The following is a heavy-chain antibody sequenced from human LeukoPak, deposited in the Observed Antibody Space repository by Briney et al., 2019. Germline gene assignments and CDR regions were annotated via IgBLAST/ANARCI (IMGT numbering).Heavy chain of an antibody. Sequence: GGSLRLSCAASGFTFSSYAMHWVRQAPGKGLEWVAVISYDGSNKYYADSMKGRFTISRDNSKNTLYLQMNSLRAEDTAVYYCASPGGATNLGCWGQGTLVTVSS. J-gene: IGHJ4*02. D-gene: IGHD1-26*01. V-gene: IGHV3-30*04. CDR3: ASPGGATNLGC. CDR1: GFTFSSYA. CDR2: ISYDGSNK.